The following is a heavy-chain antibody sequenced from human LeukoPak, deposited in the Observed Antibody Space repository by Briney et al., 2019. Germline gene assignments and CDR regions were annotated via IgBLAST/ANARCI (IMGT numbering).Heavy chain of an antibody. Sequence: GGSLRLSCTAPGFTFGDYAMSSFRQAPGKGLEWVGFIRSKAYGGTTEYAASVKGRFTISRDDSKSIAHLQMNSLETEDTAVYYCTRSYYDSSGYYKYWGQGTLVTVSS. CDR3: TRSYYDSSGYYKY. V-gene: IGHV3-49*03. CDR2: IRSKAYGGTT. J-gene: IGHJ4*02. D-gene: IGHD3-22*01. CDR1: GFTFGDYA.